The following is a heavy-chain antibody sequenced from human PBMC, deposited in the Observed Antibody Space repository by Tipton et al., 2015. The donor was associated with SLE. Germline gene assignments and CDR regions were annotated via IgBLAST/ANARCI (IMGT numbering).Heavy chain of an antibody. Sequence: TLSLTCTVSGGSISSYYWSWIRQPPGKGLEWIGYIYYSGSTNYNPSLKSRVTISVDTSKNQFSLKLSSVTAADTAVYYCARERAVAGDYSYMDVWGKGTTVTVSS. V-gene: IGHV4-59*01. CDR1: GGSISSYY. CDR2: IYYSGST. D-gene: IGHD6-19*01. J-gene: IGHJ6*03. CDR3: ARERAVAGDYSYMDV.